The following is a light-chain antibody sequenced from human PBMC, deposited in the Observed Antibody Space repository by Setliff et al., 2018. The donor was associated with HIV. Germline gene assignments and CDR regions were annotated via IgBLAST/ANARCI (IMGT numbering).Light chain of an antibody. CDR3: CSYAGSPYV. J-gene: IGLJ1*01. CDR2: DVS. CDR1: SSDVGGYNY. V-gene: IGLV2-11*01. Sequence: QSALTQPRSVSGSLGQSVTISCTGTSSDVGGYNYVSWYQQHPGKAPKLMIHDVSKRPSGVPDRFSASKSGNTASLPISGLQAEDEADYYCCSYAGSPYVFGTGTKVTVL.